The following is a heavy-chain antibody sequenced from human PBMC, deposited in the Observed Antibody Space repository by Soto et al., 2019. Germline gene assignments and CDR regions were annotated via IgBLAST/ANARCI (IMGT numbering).Heavy chain of an antibody. V-gene: IGHV1-69*13. CDR3: ASHRYSSSQLTFDY. Sequence: ASVKVSCKASGGTFSSYAISWVRQAPGQGLEWMGGIIPIFGTANYAQKFQGRVTITADESTSTAYMELSSLRSEDTAVYYCASHRYSSSQLTFDYWGQGTLVTVSS. CDR1: GGTFSSYA. J-gene: IGHJ4*02. CDR2: IIPIFGTA. D-gene: IGHD6-13*01.